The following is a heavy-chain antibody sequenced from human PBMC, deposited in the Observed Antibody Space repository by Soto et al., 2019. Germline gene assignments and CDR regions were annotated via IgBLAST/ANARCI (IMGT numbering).Heavy chain of an antibody. D-gene: IGHD2-8*02. CDR2: IYYRGIT. V-gene: IGHV4-59*01. CDR3: ARKPTGKGAFDI. CDR1: GGSISSYY. J-gene: IGHJ3*02. Sequence: QVQLQESGPGLVKTSETLSLTCTVSGGSISSYYWSWIRQPPGKGLEWIGYIYYRGITNYNHSLKSRFTISVDTSKNQFSLKLSSVSAADTAVFYCARKPTGKGAFDICGQGTMVTVSS.